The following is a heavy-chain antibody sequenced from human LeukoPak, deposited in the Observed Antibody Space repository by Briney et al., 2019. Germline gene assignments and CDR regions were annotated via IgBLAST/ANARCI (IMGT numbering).Heavy chain of an antibody. CDR2: IYYSGST. Sequence: SETLSLTCTVSGGSISSYYWSWIRQPPGKGLEWIGYIYYSGSTYYNPSLKSRVTISVDTSKNQFSLKLSSVTAADTAVYYCARGIQLLFDYWGQGTLVTVSS. V-gene: IGHV4-59*01. CDR3: ARGIQLLFDY. CDR1: GGSISSYY. D-gene: IGHD5-18*01. J-gene: IGHJ4*02.